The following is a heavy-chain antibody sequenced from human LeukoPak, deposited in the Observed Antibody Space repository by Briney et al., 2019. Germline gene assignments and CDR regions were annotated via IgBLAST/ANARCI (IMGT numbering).Heavy chain of an antibody. J-gene: IGHJ4*02. CDR3: AKDYCRDGNCPFPFLDS. V-gene: IGHV3-23*01. CDR1: GFTLTNHG. Sequence: GGSLRLSCAVSGFTLTNHGVSWVRQAPGKGLEWVSIITETGGKYYGDSVKGRFVLSRDNFKNTVYMQMSSLRAEDTATYYCAKDYCRDGNCPFPFLDSWGQGTLVTVSS. D-gene: IGHD2-15*01. CDR2: ITETGGK.